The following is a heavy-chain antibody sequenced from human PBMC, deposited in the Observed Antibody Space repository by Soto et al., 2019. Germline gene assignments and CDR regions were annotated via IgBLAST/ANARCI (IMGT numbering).Heavy chain of an antibody. J-gene: IGHJ4*02. CDR3: ARAPLMSDSSSWHKYYFDY. D-gene: IGHD6-13*01. CDR2: IYYSGST. Sequence: SETLSLTCTVSGGSISSGGYYWSWIRQHPGKGLEWIGYIYYSGSTYYNPSLKSRVTISVDTSKNQFSLKLSSVTAADTAVYYRARAPLMSDSSSWHKYYFDYWGQGTLVTVSS. CDR1: GGSISSGGYY. V-gene: IGHV4-31*03.